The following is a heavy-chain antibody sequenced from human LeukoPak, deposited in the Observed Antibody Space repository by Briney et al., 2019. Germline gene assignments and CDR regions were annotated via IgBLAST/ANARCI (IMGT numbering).Heavy chain of an antibody. Sequence: SSETLSLTCAVYGGSFSGYYWSWIRQPPGKGLEWIGEINHSGSTNYNPSLKSRVSISMDTSKNQFSLRLTPVTAADTAVYYCARDFSYWGQGTLVTVSS. CDR2: INHSGST. CDR1: GGSFSGYY. CDR3: ARDFSY. J-gene: IGHJ4*02. V-gene: IGHV4-34*01. D-gene: IGHD3-3*01.